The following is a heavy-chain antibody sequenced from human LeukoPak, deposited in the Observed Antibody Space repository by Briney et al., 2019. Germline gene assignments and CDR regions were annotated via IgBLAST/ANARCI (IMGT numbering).Heavy chain of an antibody. CDR3: AKDSTTPIVGATTDAFDI. Sequence: GGSLRLSCAASGFTFSSYSMNWVRQAPGKGLEWVSYISSSSSTIYYADSVKGRFTISRDNSKNTLYLQMNSLRAEDTAVYYCAKDSTTPIVGATTDAFDIWGQGTMVTVSS. CDR1: GFTFSSYS. V-gene: IGHV3-48*01. CDR2: ISSSSSTI. J-gene: IGHJ3*02. D-gene: IGHD1-26*01.